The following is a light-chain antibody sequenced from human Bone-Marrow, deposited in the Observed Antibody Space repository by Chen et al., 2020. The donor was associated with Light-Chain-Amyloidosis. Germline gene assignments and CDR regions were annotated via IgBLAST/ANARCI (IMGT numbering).Light chain of an antibody. J-gene: IGLJ2*01. V-gene: IGLV3-21*02. CDR3: QVWDIISDQVV. CDR1: NIGRKG. CDR2: DDS. Sequence: SYVVTQPPSVSEAPGQTATITCGGNNIGRKGVHWYQQKPGQAPVLVVYDDSDRPSGIPERFSGSNSGNTATLTIGSVEAGDEADYYCQVWDIISDQVVFGGGTKLTVL.